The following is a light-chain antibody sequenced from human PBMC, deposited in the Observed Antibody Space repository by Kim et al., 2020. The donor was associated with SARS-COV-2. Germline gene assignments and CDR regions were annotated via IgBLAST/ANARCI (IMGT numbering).Light chain of an antibody. CDR2: AAS. CDR3: QQYYSYPYT. V-gene: IGKV1-8*01. Sequence: ASTGDRVTITCRASQGISSYLAWYQQKPGKAPKLLIYAASTLQSGVPSRFSGSGSGTDFTLTISCLQSEDFATYYCQQYYSYPYTFGQGTKVDIK. J-gene: IGKJ2*01. CDR1: QGISSY.